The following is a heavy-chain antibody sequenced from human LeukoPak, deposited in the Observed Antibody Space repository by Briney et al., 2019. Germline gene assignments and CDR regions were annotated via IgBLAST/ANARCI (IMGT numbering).Heavy chain of an antibody. V-gene: IGHV1-8*03. J-gene: IGHJ6*03. CDR1: GYTFTSYD. CDR2: MNPNSGNT. CDR3: ARSRGYSSGWYLTNYYYYYMDV. Sequence: ASVKVSCKASGYTFTSYDINWVRQATGQGLEWMGWMNPNSGNTGYAQKFQGRVTITRNTSISTAYMELSSLRSEDTAVYYCARSRGYSSGWYLTNYYYYYMDVWGKGTTVTVSS. D-gene: IGHD6-19*01.